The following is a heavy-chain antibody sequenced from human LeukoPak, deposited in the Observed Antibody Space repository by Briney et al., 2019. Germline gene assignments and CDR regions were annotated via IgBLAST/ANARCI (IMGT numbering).Heavy chain of an antibody. CDR2: INHSGST. Sequence: SETLSLTCAVYGGSFSGYYWSWIRQPPGKGLEWIGEINHSGSTNYNPSLKSRVTISVDTSKNQFSLKLSSVTAADTAVYSCARGIYSSNWFDPWGQGTLVTVSS. V-gene: IGHV4-34*01. J-gene: IGHJ5*02. CDR1: GGSFSGYY. D-gene: IGHD5-12*01. CDR3: ARGIYSSNWFDP.